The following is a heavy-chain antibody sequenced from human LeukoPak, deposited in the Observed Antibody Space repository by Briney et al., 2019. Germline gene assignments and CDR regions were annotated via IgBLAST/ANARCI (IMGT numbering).Heavy chain of an antibody. V-gene: IGHV3-23*01. D-gene: IGHD2-8*02. CDR2: IFPSGGEI. Sequence: GGSLRLSCAASGFTFSTFAMIWVRQPPGKGLEWVSSIFPSGGEIHYADSVRGRFTISRDNSKSTLSLQMNSLRDEDTAIYYCATYRQVLLPFESWGQGTLVTVSS. J-gene: IGHJ4*02. CDR1: GFTFSTFA. CDR3: ATYRQVLLPFES.